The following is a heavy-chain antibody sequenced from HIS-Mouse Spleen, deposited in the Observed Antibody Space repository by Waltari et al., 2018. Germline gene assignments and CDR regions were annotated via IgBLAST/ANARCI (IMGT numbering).Heavy chain of an antibody. J-gene: IGHJ4*02. V-gene: IGHV3-48*01. Sequence: EVQLVESGGGLVQPGWSLRRSCSVSGFPFSSYSMNWVGQAPGKGLEWVSYISSSSSTIYYADSVKGRFTISRDNAKNSLYLQMNSLRAEDTAVYYCARYRGYYGDYWGQGTLVTVSS. D-gene: IGHD3-22*01. CDR1: GFPFSSYS. CDR2: ISSSSSTI. CDR3: ARYRGYYGDY.